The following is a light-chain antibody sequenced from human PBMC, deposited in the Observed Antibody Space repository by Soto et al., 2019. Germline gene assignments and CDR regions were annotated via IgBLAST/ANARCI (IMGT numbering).Light chain of an antibody. Sequence: QSVLTQSPSASASLGASVKLTCTLNSGNSSYAIAWHQQQPEKGPRYLMKLNSDGSHSKGDGIPDRFSGSSSGAERYLTISSLQSEDEADYYCQTWDTGIRVVFGGGTKLTVL. CDR2: LNSDGSH. CDR1: SGNSSYA. V-gene: IGLV4-69*01. J-gene: IGLJ2*01. CDR3: QTWDTGIRVV.